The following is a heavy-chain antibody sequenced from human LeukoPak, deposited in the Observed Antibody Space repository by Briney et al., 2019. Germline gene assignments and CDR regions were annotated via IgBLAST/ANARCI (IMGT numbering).Heavy chain of an antibody. J-gene: IGHJ4*02. V-gene: IGHV4-61*02. CDR3: AREVTYCSSTSCYYFDY. Sequence: SQTLSLTCTVSGSSISRGSYYWSWIRQPAGKGLEWIGRIYTSGSTNYNPSLKSRVTISVDTSKNQFSLKLSSVTAADTAVYYCAREVTYCSSTSCYYFDYWGQGTLVTVSS. CDR2: IYTSGST. D-gene: IGHD2-2*01. CDR1: GSSISRGSYY.